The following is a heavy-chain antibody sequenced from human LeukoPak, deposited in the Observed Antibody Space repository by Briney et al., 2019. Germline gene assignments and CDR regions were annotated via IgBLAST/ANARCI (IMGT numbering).Heavy chain of an antibody. Sequence: GGSLRLSCAASGFTVSSNYMSWVRQAPGKGLEWVSLIYSGDNTYYADSVKGRFTISRDNSKNTLYLRMNSLRADDTAIYYCASAPQAGSSWYGGFDYWGQGTLVTVSS. CDR3: ASAPQAGSSWYGGFDY. J-gene: IGHJ4*02. CDR1: GFTVSSNY. D-gene: IGHD6-13*01. V-gene: IGHV3-53*01. CDR2: IYSGDNT.